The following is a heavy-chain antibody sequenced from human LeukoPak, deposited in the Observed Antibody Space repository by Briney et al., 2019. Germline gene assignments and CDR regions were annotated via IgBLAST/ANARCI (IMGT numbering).Heavy chain of an antibody. Sequence: ASVKVSFEASGYTFTSYHMHWVRQAPGQGLEWMGIINPSGGSTSYAQKFQGRVTMTRDTSTSTVYMELSSLRSEDTAVYYCAAAIAVAGATSPLVYWGQGTLVTVSS. V-gene: IGHV1-46*01. J-gene: IGHJ4*02. D-gene: IGHD6-19*01. CDR2: INPSGGST. CDR3: AAAIAVAGATSPLVY. CDR1: GYTFTSYH.